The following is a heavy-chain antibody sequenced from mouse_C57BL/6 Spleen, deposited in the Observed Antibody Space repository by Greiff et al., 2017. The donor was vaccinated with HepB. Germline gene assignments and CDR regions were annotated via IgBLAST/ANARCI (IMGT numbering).Heavy chain of an antibody. CDR1: GYAFSSSW. Sequence: VHLVESGPELVKPGASVKISCKASGYAFSSSWMNWVKQRPGKGLEWIGRIYPGDGDTNYNGKFKGKDTLTADKSSSTAYMQLSSLTSEDSAVYFCARDNYAMDYWGQGTSVTVSS. V-gene: IGHV1-82*01. J-gene: IGHJ4*01. CDR3: ARDNYAMDY. CDR2: IYPGDGDT.